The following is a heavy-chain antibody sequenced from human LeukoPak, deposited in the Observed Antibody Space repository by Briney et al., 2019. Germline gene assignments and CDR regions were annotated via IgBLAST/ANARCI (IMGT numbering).Heavy chain of an antibody. CDR3: ARHSSSWYAGWFDP. CDR1: GGSISSYY. J-gene: IGHJ5*02. CDR2: IYYSGST. D-gene: IGHD6-13*01. Sequence: PETLSLTCTVSGGSISSYYWSWIRQPPGKGLEWIGYIYYSGSTNYNPSLKSRVTISVDTSKNQFSLKLSSVTAADTAVYYCARHSSSWYAGWFDPWGQGTLVTVSS. V-gene: IGHV4-59*08.